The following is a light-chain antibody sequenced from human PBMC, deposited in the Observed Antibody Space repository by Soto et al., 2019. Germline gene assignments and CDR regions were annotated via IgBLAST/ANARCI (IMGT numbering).Light chain of an antibody. CDR3: QQRLNWPPN. CDR2: GAS. CDR1: QSVSSSY. J-gene: IGKJ1*01. Sequence: EIVLTQSPGTLSLSPGERATLSCRASQSVSSSYLTWYQQKPGQAPRLLIFGASKRATGIPARFSGSGSGTDFTLTISSLEPEDFAVYYCQQRLNWPPNFGQGTKVDIK. V-gene: IGKV3D-20*02.